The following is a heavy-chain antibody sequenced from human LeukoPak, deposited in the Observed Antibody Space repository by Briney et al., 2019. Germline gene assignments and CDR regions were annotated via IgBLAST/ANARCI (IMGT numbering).Heavy chain of an antibody. D-gene: IGHD6-19*01. V-gene: IGHV1-18*01. J-gene: IGHJ5*02. CDR1: GYTFTSYG. CDR2: ISAYNGNT. Sequence: GASVKVSCKASGYTFTSYGISWVRQAPGQGLEWMGWISAYNGNTNYAQKLQGRVTMTTDTSTSTAYMELRSLRSDDTAVYYCARGVRGWTEGHWFDPWGQGTLVTVSS. CDR3: ARGVRGWTEGHWFDP.